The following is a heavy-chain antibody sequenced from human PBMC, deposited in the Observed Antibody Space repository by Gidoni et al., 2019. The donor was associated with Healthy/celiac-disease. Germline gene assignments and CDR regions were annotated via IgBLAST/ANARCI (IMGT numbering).Heavy chain of an antibody. J-gene: IGHJ4*02. CDR1: GFTSGHFD. D-gene: IGHD3-3*01. Sequence: EVQLVESGGGLAKPGRSLRLSCTASGFTSGHFDMRWFRQAPGKGLELVGFIRSNTYGGTTEYAASLKGRFTISRDDSNSIAYLQMNSLKTEDTAVYYCTRDLLTIFGVVISFDYGGQGTLVTVSS. CDR3: TRDLLTIFGVVISFDY. V-gene: IGHV3-49*05. CDR2: IRSNTYGGTT.